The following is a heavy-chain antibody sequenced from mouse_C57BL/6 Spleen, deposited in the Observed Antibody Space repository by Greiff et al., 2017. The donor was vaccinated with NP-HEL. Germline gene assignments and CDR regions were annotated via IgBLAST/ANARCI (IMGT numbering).Heavy chain of an antibody. CDR3: ARGAYYSNFDWYFDV. D-gene: IGHD2-5*01. V-gene: IGHV1-64*01. CDR1: GYTFTSYW. Sequence: QVQLQQPGAELVKPGASVKLSCKASGYTFTSYWMHWVKQRPGQGLEWIGMIHPNSGSTNYNEKFKSKATLTVDKSSSTAYMQLSSLTSEDSAVYYCARGAYYSNFDWYFDVWGTGTTVTVSS. CDR2: IHPNSGST. J-gene: IGHJ1*03.